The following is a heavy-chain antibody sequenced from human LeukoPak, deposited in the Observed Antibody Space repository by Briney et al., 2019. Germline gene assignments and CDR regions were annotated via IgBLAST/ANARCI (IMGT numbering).Heavy chain of an antibody. D-gene: IGHD3-16*01. CDR3: ARGRRGSYYTFQV. CDR1: GFSLSDYY. CDR2: VTSTGRST. V-gene: IGHV3-11*01. Sequence: GGSFRLSCAVSGFSLSDYYMNWVRQAPGRGREGSSYVTSTGRSTNYADSVKGRLTISRDSDKNSVSLQLSSLTAEDTAVYYCARGRRGSYYTFQVWGQGTLVSVSS. J-gene: IGHJ4*02.